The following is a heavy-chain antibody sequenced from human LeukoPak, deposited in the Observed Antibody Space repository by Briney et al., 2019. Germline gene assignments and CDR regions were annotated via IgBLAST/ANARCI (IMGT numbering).Heavy chain of an antibody. J-gene: IGHJ4*02. V-gene: IGHV4-34*01. CDR1: GGSFSGYY. CDR2: INHSGST. D-gene: IGHD4-17*01. Sequence: SETLSLTCAVYGGSFSGYYWSWIRQPPGKGLEWIGEINHSGSTNYNPSLKSRVTISVDTSKDQFSLKLSSVTAADTAVYYCARARVTTVTTGSPFDYWGQGTLVTVSS. CDR3: ARARVTTVTTGSPFDY.